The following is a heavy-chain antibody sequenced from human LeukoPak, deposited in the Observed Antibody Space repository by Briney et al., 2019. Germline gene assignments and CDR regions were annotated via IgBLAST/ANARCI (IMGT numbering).Heavy chain of an antibody. CDR3: ARDPLGNGSYD. CDR1: SGSISSGGYY. V-gene: IGHV4-31*03. CDR2: IYYSGST. D-gene: IGHD1-26*01. J-gene: IGHJ4*02. Sequence: SETLSLTCTVSSGSISSGGYYWSWIRQHPGKGLEWIGYIYYSGSTYYNPSLKSRVTISVDTSKNQFSLKLSSVTAADTAVYYCARDPLGNGSYDWGQGTLATVSS.